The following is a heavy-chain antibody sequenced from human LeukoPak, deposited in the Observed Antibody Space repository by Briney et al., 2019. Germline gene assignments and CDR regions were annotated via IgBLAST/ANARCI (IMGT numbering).Heavy chain of an antibody. CDR1: GGTFSSYA. CDR2: IIPILGIA. J-gene: IGHJ3*02. V-gene: IGHV1-69*04. CDR3: ASCNQTGEVRAFDI. D-gene: IGHD7-27*01. Sequence: ASVKVSCKASGGTFSSYAISWVRLAPGQGLEWMGRIIPILGIANYAQKFQGRVTITADKSTSTAYMELSSLRSEDTAVYYCASCNQTGEVRAFDIWGQGTMVTVSS.